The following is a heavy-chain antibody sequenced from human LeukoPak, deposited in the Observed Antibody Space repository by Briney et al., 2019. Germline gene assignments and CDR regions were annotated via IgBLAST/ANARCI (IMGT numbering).Heavy chain of an antibody. CDR3: ARDALYSSSSFDY. D-gene: IGHD6-6*01. CDR1: GFTFSSYG. J-gene: IGHJ4*02. V-gene: IGHV3-30*03. CDR2: ISYHGINK. Sequence: PGGSLRLSCAASGFTFSSYGMHWVRQAPGKGLEWVAVISYHGINKYYADSVKGRFTISRDNSKDTLYLQMNSLRAEDTAVYYCARDALYSSSSFDYWGQGTLVTVSS.